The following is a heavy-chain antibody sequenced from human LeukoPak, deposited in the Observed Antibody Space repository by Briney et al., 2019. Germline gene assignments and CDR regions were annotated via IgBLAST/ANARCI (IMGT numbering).Heavy chain of an antibody. J-gene: IGHJ5*02. Sequence: ASVKVSCKVSGYTLTELSMHWVRQAPGKGLEWMGGFDPEDGETIYAQKFQGRVTMTEDTSTDTAYMELSSLRSEDTAVYYCATGSRTGIIAAAGTLNWFDPWGQGTLVTVSS. V-gene: IGHV1-24*01. D-gene: IGHD6-13*01. CDR2: FDPEDGET. CDR1: GYTLTELS. CDR3: ATGSRTGIIAAAGTLNWFDP.